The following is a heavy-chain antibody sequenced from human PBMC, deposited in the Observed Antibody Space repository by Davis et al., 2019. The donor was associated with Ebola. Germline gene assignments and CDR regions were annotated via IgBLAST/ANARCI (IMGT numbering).Heavy chain of an antibody. Sequence: KVSCKGSGYSFTSYYIGWVRQMTGKGLEWMGIIYPGDSDTRYSPSFQGQVTISADKSISTAYLQWSSLKASDNAMYYCARLNSYYYYYYGMDVWGQGTTVTVSS. CDR3: ARLNSYYYYYYGMDV. V-gene: IGHV5-51*01. CDR1: GYSFTSYY. D-gene: IGHD2/OR15-2a*01. J-gene: IGHJ6*02. CDR2: IYPGDSDT.